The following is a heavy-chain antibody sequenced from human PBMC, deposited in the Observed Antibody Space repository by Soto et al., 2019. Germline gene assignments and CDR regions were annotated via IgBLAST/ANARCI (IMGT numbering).Heavy chain of an antibody. CDR2: INPSGGST. D-gene: IGHD2-2*01. Sequence: GQRLERMGIINPSGGSTSYAQKFQGRVTMTRDTSTSTVYMELSSLRSEDTAVYYCARSAVSVPAAITSYDYYYLDVCGKGTTLPVSS. J-gene: IGHJ6*03. V-gene: IGHV1-46*03. CDR3: ARSAVSVPAAITSYDYYYLDV.